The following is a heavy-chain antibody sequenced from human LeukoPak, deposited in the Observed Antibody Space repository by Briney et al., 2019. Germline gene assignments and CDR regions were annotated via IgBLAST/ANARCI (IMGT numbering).Heavy chain of an antibody. V-gene: IGHV1-18*01. CDR1: GYTFTSYG. Sequence: ASVTVSFKASGYTFTSYGISWVRQAPGQGLEWTGWISAYNGNTNYAQKLQGRVTMTTDTSTSTAYMELRSLRSDDTAVYYCARDGAAAGTSDYWGQGTLVTVSS. CDR3: ARDGAAAGTSDY. CDR2: ISAYNGNT. J-gene: IGHJ4*02. D-gene: IGHD6-13*01.